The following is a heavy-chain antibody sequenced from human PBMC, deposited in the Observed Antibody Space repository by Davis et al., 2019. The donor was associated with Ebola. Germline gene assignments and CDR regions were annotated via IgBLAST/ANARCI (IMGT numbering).Heavy chain of an antibody. CDR3: ARGTTGAGTREMDY. Sequence: GESLKISCAASGFTFSSYWMSWVRQAPGKGLEYVSAISSNGGSTYYANSVKGRFTISRDNAKNSLYLQMNSLRVEDTAVYYCARGTTGAGTREMDYWGQGALVTVSS. J-gene: IGHJ4*02. V-gene: IGHV3-64*01. CDR2: ISSNGGST. D-gene: IGHD6-13*01. CDR1: GFTFSSYW.